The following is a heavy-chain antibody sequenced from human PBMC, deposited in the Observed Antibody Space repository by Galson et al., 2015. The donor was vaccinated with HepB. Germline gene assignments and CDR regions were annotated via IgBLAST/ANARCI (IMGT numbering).Heavy chain of an antibody. CDR1: GYTFTSYY. CDR2: INPSGGST. D-gene: IGHD2-2*01. CDR3: ARDIVVVPAATLGYYYYGMDV. J-gene: IGHJ6*02. Sequence: SVKVSCKASGYTFTSYYMHWVRQAPGQGLEWMGIINPSGGSTSYAQKFQGRVTMTRDTSTSTVYMELSSLRSEDTAVYYCARDIVVVPAATLGYYYYGMDVWGQGTTVTVSS. V-gene: IGHV1-46*01.